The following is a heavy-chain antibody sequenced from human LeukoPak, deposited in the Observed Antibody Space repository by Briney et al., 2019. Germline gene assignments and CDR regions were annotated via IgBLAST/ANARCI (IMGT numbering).Heavy chain of an antibody. CDR2: IKSKTDGGTT. CDR3: TTGLRAADTN. D-gene: IGHD6-13*01. Sequence: GGSLRLYCAASGFTFSNTWMSWVRQAPGKGLEWVGRIKSKTDGGTTDYAAPVKGRFTISRDDSKNTLHLQMNSLKTEDTAVYYCTTGLRAADTNWGLGTLVTVSS. V-gene: IGHV3-15*01. CDR1: GFTFSNTW. J-gene: IGHJ4*02.